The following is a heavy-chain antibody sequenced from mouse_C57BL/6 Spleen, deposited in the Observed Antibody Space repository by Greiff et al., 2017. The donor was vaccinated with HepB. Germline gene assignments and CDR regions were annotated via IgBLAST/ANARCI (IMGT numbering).Heavy chain of an antibody. CDR1: GFNIKDYY. D-gene: IGHD1-1*01. Sequence: VQLKQSGAELVKPGASVKLSCTASGFNIKDYYMHWVKQRTEQGLEWIGRIDPEDGETKYAPKFKGKATITADTSSNTVYLQLRSLTSEDTAVYYCASYCGSSYGFAYWGQGTLVTVSA. V-gene: IGHV14-2*01. J-gene: IGHJ3*01. CDR3: ASYCGSSYGFAY. CDR2: IDPEDGET.